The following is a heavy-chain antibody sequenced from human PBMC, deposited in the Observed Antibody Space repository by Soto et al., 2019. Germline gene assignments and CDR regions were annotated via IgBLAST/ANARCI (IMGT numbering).Heavy chain of an antibody. V-gene: IGHV1-18*01. D-gene: IGHD3-9*01. CDR2: ISVYNGNT. CDR1: GYTFTSYD. CDR3: ARADYDILTGYRMDV. Sequence: QVQLVQSGAEVKKPGASVKVSCKASGYTFTSYDISWVRQAPGQGLEWMGWISVYNGNTDYAQKLRGRVTMTTDTSTSTAYMELRSLRSDDTAVYYCARADYDILTGYRMDVWGQGTTVTVSS. J-gene: IGHJ6*02.